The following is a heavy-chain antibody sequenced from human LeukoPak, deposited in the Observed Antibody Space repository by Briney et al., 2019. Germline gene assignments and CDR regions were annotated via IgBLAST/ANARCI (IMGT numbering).Heavy chain of an antibody. J-gene: IGHJ4*02. Sequence: ASVKVSCKVSGYTLTELFMHWVRQAPGKGLEWMGGLDPEDGETIYAQKFQGRVTMTEATSKDTAYMELSSLRSEDTAVYYCATVGTLVLRYFDWSSPQEYFDDCGERTLVTVSS. D-gene: IGHD3-9*01. V-gene: IGHV1-24*01. CDR2: LDPEDGET. CDR3: ATVGTLVLRYFDWSSPQEYFDD. CDR1: GYTLTELF.